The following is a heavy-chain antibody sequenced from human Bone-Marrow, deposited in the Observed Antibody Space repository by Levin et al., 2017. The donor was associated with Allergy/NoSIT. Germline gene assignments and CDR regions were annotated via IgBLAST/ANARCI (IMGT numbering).Heavy chain of an antibody. V-gene: IGHV3-30-3*01. CDR1: GFTFNNYG. CDR3: ERDVDYYDYTSPRYDY. Sequence: AGGSLRLSCAASGFTFNNYGIHWVRQAPGNGLEWVAAISYDGSNKYYADSVKGRFTISRDNAKNTLSLQMDSLRTEDTAVYYCERDVDYYDYTSPRYDYWGQGTLVTVSS. D-gene: IGHD3-22*01. J-gene: IGHJ4*02. CDR2: ISYDGSNK.